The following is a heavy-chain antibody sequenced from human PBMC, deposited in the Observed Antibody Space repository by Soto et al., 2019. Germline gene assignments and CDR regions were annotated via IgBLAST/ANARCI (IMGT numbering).Heavy chain of an antibody. J-gene: IGHJ4*02. V-gene: IGHV4-4*07. CDR3: ARDPDSSSWYAFDY. Sequence: SETLSLTCTVSGGSISSYYWSWIRQPAGKGLEWIGRIYTSGSTNYNPSLKSRVTMSVDTSKNQFSLKLSSVTAADTAVYYCARDPDSSSWYAFDYWGQGTLVTVSS. CDR2: IYTSGST. CDR1: GGSISSYY. D-gene: IGHD6-13*01.